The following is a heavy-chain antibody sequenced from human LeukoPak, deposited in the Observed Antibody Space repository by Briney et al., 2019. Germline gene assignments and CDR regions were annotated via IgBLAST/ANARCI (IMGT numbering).Heavy chain of an antibody. V-gene: IGHV3-21*04. CDR3: AKEPFTMIVVVN. J-gene: IGHJ4*02. CDR2: ISSSSSYI. CDR1: GFTFSSYS. D-gene: IGHD3-22*01. Sequence: GGSLRLSCAASGFTFSSYSMNWVRQAPGKGLEWVSSISSSSSYIHYADSVKGRFTISRGNAKNSLYLQMNSLRAEDTAVYYCAKEPFTMIVVVNWGQGTLVTVSS.